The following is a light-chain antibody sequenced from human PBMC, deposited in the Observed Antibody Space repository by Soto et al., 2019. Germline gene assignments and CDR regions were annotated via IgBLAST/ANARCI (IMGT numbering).Light chain of an antibody. CDR2: LNSDGSH. J-gene: IGLJ2*01. CDR1: SGHSTYA. Sequence: QLVLTQSPSASASLGASVKLTCTLNSGHSTYAIAWHQQQPEKGPRFLLKLNSDGSHRKGDGIPDRFSGSSSGAERYLTISSLQSEDEADYYCQTWDTGIQVFGGGTKVTVL. V-gene: IGLV4-69*01. CDR3: QTWDTGIQV.